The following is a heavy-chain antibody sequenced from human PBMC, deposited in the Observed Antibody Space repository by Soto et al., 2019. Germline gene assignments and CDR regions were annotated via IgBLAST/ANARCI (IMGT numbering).Heavy chain of an antibody. V-gene: IGHV3-7*01. CDR2: IKEDGSVK. Sequence: GGSLRLSCAAIGFSLRSDWMAWVRQIPGKGLEFVANIKEDGSVKNYVDSVKGRFSISRDNDKNSLYLQMDSLRAEDTAVYYCGTDRWGGAFDMWGQGTTVAVSS. D-gene: IGHD3-10*01. J-gene: IGHJ3*02. CDR3: GTDRWGGAFDM. CDR1: GFSLRSDW.